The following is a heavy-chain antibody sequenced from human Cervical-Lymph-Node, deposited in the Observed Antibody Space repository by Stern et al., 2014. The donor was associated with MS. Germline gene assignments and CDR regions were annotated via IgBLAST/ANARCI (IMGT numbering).Heavy chain of an antibody. CDR1: GFTFSSHW. Sequence: EDQLVESGGGLVQPGGSLRLSCSASGFTFSSHWMHWVRQAPGKGPVWVSRIYGGGRSTKYADSVKGRFTITRDNAKSTLYLQMNSLRAEDSAVYYCARDAWPAASGPLIDYWGRGTLVTVSS. V-gene: IGHV3-74*03. CDR2: IYGGGRST. CDR3: ARDAWPAASGPLIDY. J-gene: IGHJ4*02. D-gene: IGHD6-13*01.